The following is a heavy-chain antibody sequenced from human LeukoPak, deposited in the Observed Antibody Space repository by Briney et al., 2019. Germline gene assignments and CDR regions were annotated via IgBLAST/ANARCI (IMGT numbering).Heavy chain of an antibody. Sequence: GGSLRLSCAASGFTFSNYAMNWVRQAPGKGLDWVAVILYDGTKQTYADSVKGRFTISRDNSKNTLYLQMDSLRVEDTAVYYCARDGYGDYLFDYWGQGTLVTVSS. CDR3: ARDGYGDYLFDY. CDR1: GFTFSNYA. J-gene: IGHJ4*02. CDR2: ILYDGTKQ. D-gene: IGHD4-17*01. V-gene: IGHV3-30*03.